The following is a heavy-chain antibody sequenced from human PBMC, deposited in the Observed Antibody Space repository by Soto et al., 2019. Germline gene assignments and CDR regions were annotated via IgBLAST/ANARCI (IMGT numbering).Heavy chain of an antibody. D-gene: IGHD3-3*01. V-gene: IGHV3-30-3*01. Sequence: PGGSLRLSCAASGFTFSSYAMHWVRQAPGKGLEWVAVISYDGSNKYYADSVKGRFTISRDNSKNTLYLQMNSLRAEGTAVYYCARAQYDFWSGYYPHYYYYYGMDVWGQGTTVTVSS. CDR2: ISYDGSNK. CDR1: GFTFSSYA. CDR3: ARAQYDFWSGYYPHYYYYYGMDV. J-gene: IGHJ6*02.